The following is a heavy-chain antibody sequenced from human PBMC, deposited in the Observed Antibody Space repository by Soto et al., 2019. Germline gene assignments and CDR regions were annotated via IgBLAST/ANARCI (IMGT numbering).Heavy chain of an antibody. J-gene: IGHJ4*02. CDR1: GGSISSGGYA. V-gene: IGHV4-30-2*01. D-gene: IGHD2-21*02. CDR2: IYQSGST. CDR3: ARSYSGGDAYFDY. Sequence: QLQLQGSGSGLVKPSQTLSLTCAVSGGSISSGGYAWAWIRQPPGKGLEWVGYIYQSGSTYYNPSLKSRVTIAADRSKNQFSLNLASVTAADTAVYYCARSYSGGDAYFDYWGQGTVVTVSS.